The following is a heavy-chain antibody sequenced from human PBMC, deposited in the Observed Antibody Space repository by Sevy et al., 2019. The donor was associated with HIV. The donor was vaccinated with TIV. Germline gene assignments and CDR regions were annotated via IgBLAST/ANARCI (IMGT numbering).Heavy chain of an antibody. D-gene: IGHD2-2*02. CDR1: GYTFTNYG. V-gene: IGHV1-18*04. CDR2: ISAYNGNT. CDR3: ARYCSSTSCYTVDRKLDY. Sequence: ASVKVSCKASGYTFTNYGINWVRQAPGQGLEWMGWISAYNGNTECEQTFQGRVTMTTDTSTSTAYMELRSLRSDDTAVYYCARYCSSTSCYTVDRKLDYWGQGTLVTVSS. J-gene: IGHJ4*02.